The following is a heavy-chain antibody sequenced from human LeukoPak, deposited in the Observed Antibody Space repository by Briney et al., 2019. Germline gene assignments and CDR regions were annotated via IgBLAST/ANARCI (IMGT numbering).Heavy chain of an antibody. Sequence: SETLSLTCAVYGGSFRGYYWSWIRQPPGKGLEWIGEINHSGSTNYNPSLKSRVTISVDTSKNQFSLKLSSVTAADTAVYYCARGGVVPAAWSQGTLVTVSS. J-gene: IGHJ4*02. CDR1: GGSFRGYY. CDR3: ARGGVVPAA. V-gene: IGHV4-34*01. D-gene: IGHD2-2*01. CDR2: INHSGST.